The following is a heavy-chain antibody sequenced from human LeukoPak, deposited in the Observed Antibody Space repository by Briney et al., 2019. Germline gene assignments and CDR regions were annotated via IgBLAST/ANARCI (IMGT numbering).Heavy chain of an antibody. CDR3: ARRGLRLNAFDI. V-gene: IGHV4-39*01. CDR1: GGSFSGYY. CDR2: IYYSGST. J-gene: IGHJ3*02. D-gene: IGHD5-12*01. Sequence: SETLSLTCAVYGGSFSGYYWGWIRQPPGKGLEWIGSIYYSGSTYYNPSLKSRVTISVDTSKNQFSLKLSSVTAADTAAYYCARRGLRLNAFDIWGQGTMVTVSS.